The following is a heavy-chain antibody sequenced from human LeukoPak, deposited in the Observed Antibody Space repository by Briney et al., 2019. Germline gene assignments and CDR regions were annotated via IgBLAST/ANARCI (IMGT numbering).Heavy chain of an antibody. V-gene: IGHV3-21*01. CDR1: GFTFSSYS. Sequence: GGSLRLSCAASGFTFSSYSMNWVRQAPGRGLEWVSSISSSSSYIYYADSVKGRFTISRDNAKNSLYLQMNSLRAEDTAVYYCARDLGHTLGAFDIWGQGTMVTVSS. CDR3: ARDLGHTLGAFDI. CDR2: ISSSSSYI. J-gene: IGHJ3*02.